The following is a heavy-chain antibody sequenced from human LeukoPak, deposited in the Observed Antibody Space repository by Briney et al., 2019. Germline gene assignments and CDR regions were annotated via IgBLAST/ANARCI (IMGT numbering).Heavy chain of an antibody. CDR3: ARTKAPPGPWAWFDP. J-gene: IGHJ5*02. CDR2: ISAENGNT. D-gene: IGHD1-14*01. V-gene: IGHV1-18*01. Sequence: ASVKVSCKASGYTFINYGISWVRRAPGQGLEWMGWISAENGNTGYVENLQGRVTMTTDTSSSTVYMELRSLRPDDTAVYYCARTKAPPGPWAWFDPWGQGTLVTVSS. CDR1: GYTFINYG.